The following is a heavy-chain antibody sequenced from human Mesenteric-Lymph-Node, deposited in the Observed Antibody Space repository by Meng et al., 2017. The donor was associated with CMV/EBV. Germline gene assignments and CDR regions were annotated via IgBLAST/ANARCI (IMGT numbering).Heavy chain of an antibody. CDR1: FSNYW. Sequence: FSNYWVHWVRQAPGKGLVWVSRSNSEGSTTGYADSVKGRFTISRDNAKNTLYLQMNSLRAEDTAVYYCARAPQPYYGSGSFSFDLDYWGQGTLVTVSS. D-gene: IGHD3-10*01. J-gene: IGHJ4*02. CDR2: SNSEGSTT. CDR3: ARAPQPYYGSGSFSFDLDY. V-gene: IGHV3-74*01.